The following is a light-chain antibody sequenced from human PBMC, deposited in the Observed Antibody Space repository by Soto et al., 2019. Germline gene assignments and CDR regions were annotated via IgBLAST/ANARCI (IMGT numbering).Light chain of an antibody. V-gene: IGLV1-51*02. J-gene: IGLJ1*01. Sequence: QSVLTQPPSVSAAPGQKVTISCSGRSSNIGNNYVSWYQQLPGTAPKLLIYENNKRPSGIPDRSSGSKSGTSATLGITGLQTGDEADYYCGTWDSSLSAYVFGTGTKLTVL. CDR1: SSNIGNNY. CDR2: ENN. CDR3: GTWDSSLSAYV.